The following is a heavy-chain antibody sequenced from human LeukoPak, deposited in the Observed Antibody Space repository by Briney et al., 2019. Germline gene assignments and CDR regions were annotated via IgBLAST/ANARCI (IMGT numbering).Heavy chain of an antibody. Sequence: GGSLILSCAASGFTFSTYWLHWVRQDPGKGLVWVSRIDSAGSIRTYSDSVKGRFTISRDNAKNTLYLQMNSLRAEDTAVYYCAREESAGYSYGYWGQGTLVTVSS. CDR3: AREESAGYSYGY. CDR2: IDSAGSIR. CDR1: GFTFSTYW. V-gene: IGHV3-74*01. D-gene: IGHD5-18*01. J-gene: IGHJ4*02.